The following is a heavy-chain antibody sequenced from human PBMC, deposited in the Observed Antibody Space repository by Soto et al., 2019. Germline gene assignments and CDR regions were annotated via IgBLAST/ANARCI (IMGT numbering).Heavy chain of an antibody. V-gene: IGHV1-18*01. Sequence: QVQLVQSGAEVKKPGASVKVSCKASGYTFTNFGISWVRQAPGQGLEWMGWISAYNGNTNYAQNFQGRVTMTTDTSTSTASMALRSLRSADTAVYYCSRAGTPIDYWCQGTLVTLSS. CDR3: SRAGTPIDY. J-gene: IGHJ4*02. CDR1: GYTFTNFG. D-gene: IGHD3-10*01. CDR2: ISAYNGNT.